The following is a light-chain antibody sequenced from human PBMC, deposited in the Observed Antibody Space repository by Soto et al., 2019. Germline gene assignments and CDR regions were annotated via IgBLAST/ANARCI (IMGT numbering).Light chain of an antibody. CDR3: QQRFNWPLT. CDR2: GAS. J-gene: IGKJ4*01. CDR1: QSVTSN. V-gene: IGKV3-15*01. Sequence: EIVMTQSPATLSVSPGERATLSCRASQSVTSNLAWYQQKPGQAPRLLIYGASTRATGIPARFSGSGSGTDFTLTISSPEPEDFAVYYCQQRFNWPLTFGGGTKVDIK.